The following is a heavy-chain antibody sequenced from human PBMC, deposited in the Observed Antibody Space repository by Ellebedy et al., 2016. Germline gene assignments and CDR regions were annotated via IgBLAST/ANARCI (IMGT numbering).Heavy chain of an antibody. CDR3: ARVNGMITFGGVIVPPDY. D-gene: IGHD3-16*02. Sequence: ASVKVSCKASGGTFSSYAISWVRQAPGQGLEWMGRIIPILGIANYAQKFQGRVTITRDTSASTAYMELSSLRSEDTAVYYCARVNGMITFGGVIVPPDYWGQGTLVTVSS. CDR2: IIPILGIA. V-gene: IGHV1-69*04. J-gene: IGHJ4*02. CDR1: GGTFSSYA.